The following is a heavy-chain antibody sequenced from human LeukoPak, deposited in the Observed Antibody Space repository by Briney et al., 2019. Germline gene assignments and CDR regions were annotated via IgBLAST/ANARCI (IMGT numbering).Heavy chain of an antibody. V-gene: IGHV3-53*01. CDR2: IYSGGST. D-gene: IGHD3-10*01. J-gene: IGHJ4*02. CDR1: GFTVSSNY. Sequence: GESLRLSCAASGFTVSSNYMSWVRQAPGKGLEWVSVIYSGGSTYYADSVKGRFTISRDNSKNTLYLQMNSLRAEDTAVYYRASTTWGWFGSVNWGQGTLVTVSS. CDR3: ASTTWGWFGSVN.